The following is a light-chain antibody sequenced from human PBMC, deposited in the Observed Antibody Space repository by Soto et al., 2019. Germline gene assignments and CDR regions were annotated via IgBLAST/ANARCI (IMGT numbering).Light chain of an antibody. J-gene: IGKJ3*01. CDR1: QSVSTN. V-gene: IGKV3-15*01. CDR2: GAS. Sequence: EIVMTQSPATLSVSLGERATLSCRPSQSVSTNLAWYQQKPGQAPRLLIFGASARAIGFPARFSGSGSGTEFTLTISGLQSEDFAVYYCQQYNNWPFTFGPGTKVDFK. CDR3: QQYNNWPFT.